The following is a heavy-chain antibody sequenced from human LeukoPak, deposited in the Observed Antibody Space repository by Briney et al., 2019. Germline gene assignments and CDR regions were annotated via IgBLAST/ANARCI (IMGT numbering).Heavy chain of an antibody. Sequence: ASVKVSCKASGYTFTSYAISWVRQAPGQGLEWMGGIIPIFGTANYAQKFQGRVTITADESTSTAYMELSSLRSEDTAVYYCARESHVRDYDYFDYWGQGTLVTVSS. CDR2: IIPIFGTA. CDR3: ARESHVRDYDYFDY. V-gene: IGHV1-69*13. CDR1: GYTFTSYA. D-gene: IGHD5-12*01. J-gene: IGHJ4*02.